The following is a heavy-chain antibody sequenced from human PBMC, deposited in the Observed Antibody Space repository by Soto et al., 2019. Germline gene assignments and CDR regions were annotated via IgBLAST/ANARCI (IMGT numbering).Heavy chain of an antibody. CDR1: GGTFSSYA. J-gene: IGHJ4*02. CDR2: IIPIFGTA. D-gene: IGHD1-7*01. V-gene: IGHV1-69*12. Sequence: QVQLVQSGAEVKKPGSSVKVSCKASGGTFSSYAISCVRQAPGQGLEWMGGIIPIFGTANYAQKFQGRVTITADESTRTAYMELSSLRSEDTAVYYCATQFHWNYVPGYFDYWGQGTLVTVSS. CDR3: ATQFHWNYVPGYFDY.